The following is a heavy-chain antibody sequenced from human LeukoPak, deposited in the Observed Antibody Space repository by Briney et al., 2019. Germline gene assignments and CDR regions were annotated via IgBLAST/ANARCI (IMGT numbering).Heavy chain of an antibody. V-gene: IGHV4-39*01. J-gene: IGHJ5*02. CDR3: ASQSVTIFGVGDNWFDP. CDR2: MYYTGST. D-gene: IGHD3-3*01. CDR1: GGSISSSSYY. Sequence: SETLSLTCTVSGGSISSSSYYWGWIRQSPGKGLEWIGSMYYTGSTYKPSLKSRITISADTSKNQFSLKVSSVTAADTAVYYCASQSVTIFGVGDNWFDPWGQGTLVTVSS.